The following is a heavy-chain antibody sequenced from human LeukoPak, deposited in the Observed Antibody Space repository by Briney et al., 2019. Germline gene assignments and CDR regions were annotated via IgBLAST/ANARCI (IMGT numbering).Heavy chain of an antibody. CDR1: GFTFSSYG. Sequence: GGSLRLSCAASGFTFSSYGMHWVRQAPGKGLEWVAFIRYDGYNKYYADSVKGRFTISRDNSKNTLYLQMNSLRAEDTAVYYCAKKRRDYYGDPLGLDYWGQGTLVTVSS. V-gene: IGHV3-30*02. D-gene: IGHD4-17*01. J-gene: IGHJ4*02. CDR2: IRYDGYNK. CDR3: AKKRRDYYGDPLGLDY.